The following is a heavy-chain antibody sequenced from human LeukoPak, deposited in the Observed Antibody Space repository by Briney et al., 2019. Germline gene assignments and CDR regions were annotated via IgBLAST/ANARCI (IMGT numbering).Heavy chain of an antibody. D-gene: IGHD2-15*01. CDR1: GASITSIPYY. Sequence: SETLSLTCTVSGASITSIPYYWGWIRQPPGKGLEWIGSIYYSGSTYYNPSLKSRVTISVDTSKNQVSLKLSSVTAADTAVYYCARGRILRIAKYYMDVWGKGTTVTISS. J-gene: IGHJ6*03. V-gene: IGHV4-39*07. CDR3: ARGRILRIAKYYMDV. CDR2: IYYSGST.